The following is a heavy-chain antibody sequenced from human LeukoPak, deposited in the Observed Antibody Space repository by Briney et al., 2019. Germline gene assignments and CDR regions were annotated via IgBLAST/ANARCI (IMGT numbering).Heavy chain of an antibody. V-gene: IGHV1-69*13. CDR2: IIPIFGTA. CDR3: ARAPPDNSSPAYYFDY. J-gene: IGHJ4*02. D-gene: IGHD2/OR15-2a*01. Sequence: SVKVSCKASGGTFSSYAISWVRQAPGQGLEWMGGIIPIFGTANYAQKFQGRVTITADESTSTAYMELSSLRSEDTAVYYCARAPPDNSSPAYYFDYWGQGTLVTVSS. CDR1: GGTFSSYA.